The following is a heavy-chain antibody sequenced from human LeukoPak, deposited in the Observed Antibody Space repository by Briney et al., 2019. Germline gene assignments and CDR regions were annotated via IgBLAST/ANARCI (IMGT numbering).Heavy chain of an antibody. J-gene: IGHJ4*02. CDR2: IKVNESEK. Sequence: PGGSLRLSCVVSGFTFNSYWMNWVRQAPGKGLEWVASIKVNESEKYYVDSVKGRFTISRDNSKNSSYLQMNSLRAEDTAVYYCARGHYGDYVWGQGTLVTVSS. V-gene: IGHV3-7*04. CDR1: GFTFNSYW. CDR3: ARGHYGDYV. D-gene: IGHD4-17*01.